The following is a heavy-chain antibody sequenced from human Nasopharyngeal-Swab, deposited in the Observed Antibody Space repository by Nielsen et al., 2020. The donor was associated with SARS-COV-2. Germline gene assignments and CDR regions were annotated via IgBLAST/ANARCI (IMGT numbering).Heavy chain of an antibody. J-gene: IGHJ4*02. CDR2: ISGSGGST. Sequence: GESLKISCAASGFTFSSYAMSWVRQAPGKGLEWVSAISGSGGSTYYADSVKGRFTISRDNAKNSLYLQMNSLRAEDTAVYYCARDHQLQVGGWGQGTLVTVSS. CDR3: ARDHQLQVGG. V-gene: IGHV3-23*01. D-gene: IGHD2-2*01. CDR1: GFTFSSYA.